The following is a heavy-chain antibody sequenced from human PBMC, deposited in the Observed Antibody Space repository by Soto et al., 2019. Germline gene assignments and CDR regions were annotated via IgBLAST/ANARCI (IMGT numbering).Heavy chain of an antibody. CDR2: INPNSGGT. Sequence: ASVKVSCKASGYTFTGYYMHWVRQAPGQGPEWMGWINPNSGGTNYAQKFQGRVTMTRDTSISTAYMELSRLRSDDTAVYYCATGIAAAGDYYGMDVWGQGTTVTVSS. V-gene: IGHV1-2*02. D-gene: IGHD6-13*01. CDR1: GYTFTGYY. J-gene: IGHJ6*02. CDR3: ATGIAAAGDYYGMDV.